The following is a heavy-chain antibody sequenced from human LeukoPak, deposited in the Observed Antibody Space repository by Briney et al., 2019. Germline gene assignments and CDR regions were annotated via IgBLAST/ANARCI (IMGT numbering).Heavy chain of an antibody. CDR2: ISGSGGTT. CDR1: GFTFSNYI. D-gene: IGHD3-16*01. V-gene: IGHV3-23*01. J-gene: IGHJ4*02. Sequence: GGSLRLSCAASGFTFSNYIMSWVRQAPGKGLEWVSVISGSGGTTYYADSVKGRFTISRDNSKNTLYLQMNSLRVEDTAVYYCAKGLGGGALAQFDYWGQGTLVTVSS. CDR3: AKGLGGGALAQFDY.